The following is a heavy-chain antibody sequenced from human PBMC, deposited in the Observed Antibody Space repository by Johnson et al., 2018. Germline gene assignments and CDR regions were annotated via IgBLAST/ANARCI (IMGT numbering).Heavy chain of an antibody. D-gene: IGHD5-24*01. CDR3: AKEVGREWGPPRGAFDI. CDR1: GFTFSSYG. V-gene: IGHV3-30*18. Sequence: QVQLVQSGGGVVQPGRSLRLSCAASGFTFSSYGMHWVRQAPGKGLEWVAVIWYDGSNKYYADSVKGRFTISRDNSKNTLYLQMNSLGVEDTAVYYCAKEVGREWGPPRGAFDIWGPGTMVTVSS. J-gene: IGHJ3*02. CDR2: IWYDGSNK.